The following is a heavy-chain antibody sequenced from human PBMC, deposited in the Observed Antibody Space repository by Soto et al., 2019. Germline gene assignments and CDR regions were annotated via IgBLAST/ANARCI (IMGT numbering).Heavy chain of an antibody. CDR3: ANDRPKVNYYDSSGYNDAFDI. CDR2: ISYDGSNK. V-gene: IGHV3-30*18. Sequence: QVQLVESGGGVVQPGRSLRLSCAASGFTFSSYGMHWVRQAPGKGLEWVAVISYDGSNKYYADSVKGRFTISRDNSKNXLXLXXNSLRAEDTAVYYCANDRPKVNYYDSSGYNDAFDIWGQGTMVTVSS. CDR1: GFTFSSYG. J-gene: IGHJ3*02. D-gene: IGHD3-22*01.